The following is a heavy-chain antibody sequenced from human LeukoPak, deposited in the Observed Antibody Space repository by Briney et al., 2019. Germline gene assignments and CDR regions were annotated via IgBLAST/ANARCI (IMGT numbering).Heavy chain of an antibody. CDR1: GYTFTSYY. V-gene: IGHV1-46*01. J-gene: IGHJ4*02. D-gene: IGHD6-19*01. Sequence: EASVRVSCKASGYTFTSYYMHWVRQAPGQGLEWMGIINPSGGSTSYAQKFQGRVTMTRDTSTSTVYMELSSLRAEDTAVYYCAKALGVAGTMYFDYWGQGTLVTVSS. CDR3: AKALGVAGTMYFDY. CDR2: INPSGGST.